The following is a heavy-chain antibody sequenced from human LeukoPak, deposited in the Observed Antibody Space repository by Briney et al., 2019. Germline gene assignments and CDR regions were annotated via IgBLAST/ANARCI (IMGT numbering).Heavy chain of an antibody. Sequence: PGGSLRLSCAASGFTFSSYSMNWVRQAPGKGLEWVSSISSSSSYIYYADSVKGRFTISRDNAKNSLYLQMNSLRAEDTAVYYCARSIAVAGSNGFDYWGQGTLVTVSS. CDR3: ARSIAVAGSNGFDY. CDR2: ISSSSSYI. J-gene: IGHJ4*02. V-gene: IGHV3-21*01. D-gene: IGHD6-19*01. CDR1: GFTFSSYS.